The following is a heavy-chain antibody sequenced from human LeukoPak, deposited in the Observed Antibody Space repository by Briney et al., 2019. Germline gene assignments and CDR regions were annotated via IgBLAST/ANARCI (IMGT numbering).Heavy chain of an antibody. CDR1: GRTFSSYA. J-gene: IGHJ3*02. D-gene: IGHD6-19*01. Sequence: SVKLLCKASGRTFSSYAISWVQQAPGHGLDWIGGIVPIFGTANYAQKFQGRVTITADEPTSTAYMELSSMRSEDPAVYYCARVRRLGSSGWYHDAFAIWGQGTMVTVSS. CDR3: ARVRRLGSSGWYHDAFAI. CDR2: IVPIFGTA. V-gene: IGHV1-69*13.